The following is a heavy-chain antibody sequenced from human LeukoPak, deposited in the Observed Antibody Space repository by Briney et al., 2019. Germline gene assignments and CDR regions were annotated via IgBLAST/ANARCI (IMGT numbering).Heavy chain of an antibody. V-gene: IGHV3-30*01. Sequence: GSLRLSCADSGFPFSSYGLHWVRQAPGKGLEWVAGISYDGSNKYYADSVKGRFTISRDNSKNTVYLQMNSLRAEDTAVYYCARDLATLGTDVWGKGTTVTVSS. CDR2: ISYDGSNK. D-gene: IGHD5-12*01. J-gene: IGHJ6*04. CDR3: ARDLATLGTDV. CDR1: GFPFSSYG.